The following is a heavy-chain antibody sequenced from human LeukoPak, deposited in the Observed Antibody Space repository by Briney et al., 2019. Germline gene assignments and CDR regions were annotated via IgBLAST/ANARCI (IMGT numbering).Heavy chain of an antibody. CDR2: IYPGDSET. Sequence: GEFLKISCKGSGYSFTSYWIGWVRQMPGKGLEWMGIIYPGDSETRYSPSFQGQVTLSADKSISTAYLQWSSLKASDAAMYYCARQVDSRSWYRYWGQGTLVTVSS. V-gene: IGHV5-51*01. D-gene: IGHD6-13*01. CDR3: ARQVDSRSWYRY. J-gene: IGHJ4*02. CDR1: GYSFTSYW.